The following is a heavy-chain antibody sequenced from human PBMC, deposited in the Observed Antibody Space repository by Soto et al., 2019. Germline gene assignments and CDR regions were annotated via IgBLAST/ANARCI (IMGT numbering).Heavy chain of an antibody. CDR2: TYSGGST. CDR1: GFTVRSTY. V-gene: IGHV3-53*01. J-gene: IGHJ4*02. D-gene: IGHD5-18*01. Sequence: PGGSLRLSCAASGFTVRSTYMSWVRQAPGKGLEWVSVTYSGGSTYYADSVKGRFTISRDNSKNTLYLQMNSLRAEDTAVYYCARSGSSYGPFDYWGQGTLVTVSS. CDR3: ARSGSSYGPFDY.